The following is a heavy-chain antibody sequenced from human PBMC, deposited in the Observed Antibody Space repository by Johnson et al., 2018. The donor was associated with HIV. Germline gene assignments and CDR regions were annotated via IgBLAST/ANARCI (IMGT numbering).Heavy chain of an antibody. V-gene: IGHV3-30-3*01. CDR2: ISYDGSNK. CDR1: GFTFSSYA. CDR3: TTDRPRITMTRRGAFDI. Sequence: QVQLVESGGGLVQPGGSLRLSCAASGFTFSSYAMHWVRQAPGKGPEWVAVISYDGSNKYYADSVKGRFTISRDNSKNTLYLQMNSLKTEDTAVYYCTTDRPRITMTRRGAFDIWGQGTMVTVSS. D-gene: IGHD3-22*01. J-gene: IGHJ3*02.